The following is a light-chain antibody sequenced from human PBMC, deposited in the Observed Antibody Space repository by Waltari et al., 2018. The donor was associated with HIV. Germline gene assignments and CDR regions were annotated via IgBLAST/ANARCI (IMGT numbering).Light chain of an antibody. CDR2: DAS. J-gene: IGKJ2*01. Sequence: EIVMTQSPATLSVSPGERVTLSCRASLSISSNLAWYQQKPGQGPRLLIYDASTRATDIPARFSGSGSGTEFTLTISSLQSEDFAIYYCQQYVNWPPYTFGQGTKLEIK. V-gene: IGKV3-15*01. CDR3: QQYVNWPPYT. CDR1: LSISSN.